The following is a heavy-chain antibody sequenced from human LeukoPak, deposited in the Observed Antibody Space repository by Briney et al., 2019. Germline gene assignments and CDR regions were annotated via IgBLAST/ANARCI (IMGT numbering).Heavy chain of an antibody. CDR1: GFTFSSYW. CDR3: ATSTLSRRGGSCYLDY. D-gene: IGHD2-15*01. V-gene: IGHV3-74*01. CDR2: INSDGSGT. Sequence: GGSLRLSCAASGFTFSSYWMHWVRQAPGKRLVWVSRINSDGSGTNYADSVKGRFTISRDNAKNTLYLQMNSLRAENTAVYYCATSTLSRRGGSCYLDYWGQGTLVTVSS. J-gene: IGHJ4*02.